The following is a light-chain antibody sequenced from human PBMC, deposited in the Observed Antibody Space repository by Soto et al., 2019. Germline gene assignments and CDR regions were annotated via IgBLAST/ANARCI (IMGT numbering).Light chain of an antibody. CDR3: HQTYSMPYT. CDR1: HSISTY. V-gene: IGKV1-39*01. CDR2: AAS. Sequence: DIQMTQSASFLSASVGDRVTIPCRASHSISTYLTWYQQKPGKPPKLLIYAASSLQSGVPSRFSGSGSGADFALTISSLQPEDFATYYCHQTYSMPYTFGQGTKLEIK. J-gene: IGKJ2*01.